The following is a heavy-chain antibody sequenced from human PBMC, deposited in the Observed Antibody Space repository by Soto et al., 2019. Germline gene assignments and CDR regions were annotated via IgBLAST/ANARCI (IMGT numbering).Heavy chain of an antibody. Sequence: QVQLVQSGAEVKQPGSSVKISCKASGGTFSSYPINWVRQAPGQGPEWMGGIVPTRGTVHYAQKFQGRVTIIADESTTTVYMQLSRLASGDTGVYYCARDAGYCLGNNCYSDRGFYYGMEVWGQGTTVTVSS. J-gene: IGHJ6*02. CDR3: ARDAGYCLGNNCYSDRGFYYGMEV. CDR1: GGTFSSYP. V-gene: IGHV1-69*01. CDR2: IVPTRGTV. D-gene: IGHD2-15*01.